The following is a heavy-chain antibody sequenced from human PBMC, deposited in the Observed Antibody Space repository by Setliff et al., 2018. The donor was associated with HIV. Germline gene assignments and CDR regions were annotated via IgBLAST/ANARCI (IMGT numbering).Heavy chain of an antibody. D-gene: IGHD6-19*01. CDR2: IYYSGST. V-gene: IGHV4-39*01. Sequence: PSETLSLTCTVSGGSISSSSYYWGWIRQPPGKGLEWIGSIYYSGSTYYNPSLKSRVTTSVDTSKNQFSLKLSSVTAADTAVYYCARPPGKWLVLGHWYFDLWGRGTLVTVSS. J-gene: IGHJ2*01. CDR3: ARPPGKWLVLGHWYFDL. CDR1: GGSISSSSYY.